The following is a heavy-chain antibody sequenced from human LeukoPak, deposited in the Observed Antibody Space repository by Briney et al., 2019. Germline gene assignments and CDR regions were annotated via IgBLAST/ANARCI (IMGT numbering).Heavy chain of an antibody. D-gene: IGHD3-9*01. Sequence: PSQTLSLTCTVSGGSISSGDYYWGWIRQPPGKGLEWIGSIYYSGSTYYNPSLKSRVTISVDTSKNQFSLKLSSVTAADTAVYYCARGRLDILTGYYFFDYWGQGTLVTVSS. V-gene: IGHV4-39*07. CDR1: GGSISSGDYY. CDR3: ARGRLDILTGYYFFDY. J-gene: IGHJ4*02. CDR2: IYYSGST.